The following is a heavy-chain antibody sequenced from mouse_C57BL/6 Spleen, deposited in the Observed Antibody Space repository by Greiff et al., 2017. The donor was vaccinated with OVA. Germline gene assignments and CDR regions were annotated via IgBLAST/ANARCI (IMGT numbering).Heavy chain of an antibody. V-gene: IGHV1-72*01. J-gene: IGHJ4*01. D-gene: IGHD1-1*01. CDR1: GYTFTSYW. CDR2: IDPNSGGT. Sequence: VQLQQPGAELVKPGASVKLSCKASGYTFTSYWMHWVKQRPGRGLEWIGRIDPNSGGTKYNEKFKSKATLTVDKPSSTAYMQLSSLTSDDSSVYYCARRDGSSYVNYYAMDYWGQGTSVTVSS. CDR3: ARRDGSSYVNYYAMDY.